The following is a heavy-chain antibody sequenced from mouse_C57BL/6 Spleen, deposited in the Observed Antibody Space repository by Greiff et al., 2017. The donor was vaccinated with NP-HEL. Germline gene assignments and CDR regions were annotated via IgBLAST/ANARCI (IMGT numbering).Heavy chain of an antibody. D-gene: IGHD1-1*01. CDR2: IDPSDSET. CDR3: ASGTVVAPLDY. Sequence: QVQLQQSGAELVRPGSSVKLSCKASGYTFTSYWMHWVKQRPIQGLEWIGNIDPSDSETHYNQKFKDKATLTVDKSSSTAYMQLSSLTSEDSAVYYCASGTVVAPLDYWGQGTTLTVSS. V-gene: IGHV1-52*01. CDR1: GYTFTSYW. J-gene: IGHJ2*01.